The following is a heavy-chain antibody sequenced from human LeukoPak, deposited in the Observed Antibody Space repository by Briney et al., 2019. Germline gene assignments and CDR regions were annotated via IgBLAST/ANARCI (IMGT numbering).Heavy chain of an antibody. CDR3: ARDSCSGGSCYMYNWFDP. D-gene: IGHD2-15*01. V-gene: IGHV4-61*02. Sequence: KPSETLSLTXTVSGGSISSGSYYWTGIRQPAGKGLEWIGRISATVSANYNPSLKSRVTMSVDTSKNQFSLKLSSVTAADTAVYYCARDSCSGGSCYMYNWFDPWGQGTLVTVSS. J-gene: IGHJ5*02. CDR1: GGSISSGSYY. CDR2: ISATVSA.